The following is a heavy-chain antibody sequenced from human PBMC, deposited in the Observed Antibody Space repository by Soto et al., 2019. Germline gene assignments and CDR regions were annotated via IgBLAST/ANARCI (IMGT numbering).Heavy chain of an antibody. CDR1: GFTYNIYA. Sequence: EVQLLESGEALVQPGGSLRLSCAASGFTYNIYAMSWVRQAPGKGLEWVSGISAGVIDTYYADSVKCRFTVSRDDSKNTLYLQMNSLRADDTAVDYCAKQFSSCTWYPFDHWGRGTLVTVSS. CDR2: ISAGVIDT. D-gene: IGHD6-13*01. V-gene: IGHV3-23*01. CDR3: AKQFSSCTWYPFDH. J-gene: IGHJ4*02.